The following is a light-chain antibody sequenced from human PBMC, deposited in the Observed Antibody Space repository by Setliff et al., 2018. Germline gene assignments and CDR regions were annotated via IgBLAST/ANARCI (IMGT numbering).Light chain of an antibody. CDR3: SSYAGNYIYV. J-gene: IGLJ1*01. V-gene: IGLV2-8*01. CDR2: EVS. Sequence: QSALTQPASVSGSPGQSITISCAGTSSDVGAYSHVSWYQQYPGKAPRLMIFEVSKRPSGVPDRFSGSKSGNTASLTVSGLQAEDEADYYCSSYAGNYIYVFGTGTKVTVL. CDR1: SSDVGAYSH.